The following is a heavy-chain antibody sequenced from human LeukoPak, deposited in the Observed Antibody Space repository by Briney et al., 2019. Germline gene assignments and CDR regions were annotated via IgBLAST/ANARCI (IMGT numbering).Heavy chain of an antibody. CDR2: ISGSGDNT. V-gene: IGHV3-23*01. D-gene: IGHD2-8*01. CDR3: AKQAVSLRPFDY. Sequence: QPGGSLRLSCAASGFTFSNYAISWVRQAPGKGLEWVSAISGSGDNTYYADSVKGRFTISRDNSKNTLYLQMNSLRAEDTAVYYCAKQAVSLRPFDYWGQGTLVTVSS. CDR1: GFTFSNYA. J-gene: IGHJ4*02.